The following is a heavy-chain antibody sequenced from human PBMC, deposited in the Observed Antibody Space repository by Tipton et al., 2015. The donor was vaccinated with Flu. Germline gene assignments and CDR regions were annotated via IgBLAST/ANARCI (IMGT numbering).Heavy chain of an antibody. CDR3: ARDSYILTGFHHAFDI. CDR2: IYSGGST. Sequence: QLVQSGGGLIQPGGSLRLSCAASGLTVSSNYMSWVRQAPGKGLEWVSVIYSGGSTYYADSVKGRFTISRDNSKNTLYLQMNSLRAEDTAVYDCARDSYILTGFHHAFDIWGQGTMVTVSS. V-gene: IGHV3-53*01. D-gene: IGHD3-9*01. J-gene: IGHJ3*02. CDR1: GLTVSSNY.